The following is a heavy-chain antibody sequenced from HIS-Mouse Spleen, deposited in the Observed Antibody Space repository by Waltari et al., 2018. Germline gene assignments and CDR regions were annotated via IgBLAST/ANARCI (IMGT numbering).Heavy chain of an antibody. Sequence: QVQLVQSGAEVKKPGASGTVSCKASGDTFIGYYLPWVRQAPGQGLEWMGWINPNSGGTNYAQKFQGRVTMTRDTSISTAYMELSRLRSDDTAVYYCARVSSGGSDFDYWGQGTLVTVSS. J-gene: IGHJ4*02. V-gene: IGHV1-2*02. D-gene: IGHD3-16*01. CDR3: ARVSSGGSDFDY. CDR2: INPNSGGT. CDR1: GDTFIGYY.